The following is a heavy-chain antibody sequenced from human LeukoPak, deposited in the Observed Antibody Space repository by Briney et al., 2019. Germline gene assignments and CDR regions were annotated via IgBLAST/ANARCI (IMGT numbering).Heavy chain of an antibody. D-gene: IGHD6-25*01. V-gene: IGHV4-59*01. CDR1: GGSISSYY. CDR3: ARKLAAAYGNWFDP. Sequence: SETLSLTCTVSGGSISSYYWSWIRQPPGKGLEWIGYIYYSGSTNYNPSLKSRVTISVDTSKNQFSLKLSSVTAADTAVYYCARKLAAAYGNWFDPWGQGTLVTVPS. CDR2: IYYSGST. J-gene: IGHJ5*02.